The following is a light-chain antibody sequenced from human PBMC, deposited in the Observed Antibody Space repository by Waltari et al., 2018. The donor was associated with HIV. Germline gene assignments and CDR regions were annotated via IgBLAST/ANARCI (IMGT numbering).Light chain of an antibody. V-gene: IGLV3-10*01. CDR2: EDT. CDR1: ALPKKY. J-gene: IGLJ3*02. CDR3: YSTDTSGDHWV. Sequence: VSPGQTARITCSGDALPKKYAFWYQQKSGQAPVLVMYEDTKRPSGIPERFSGSSSGTMATLTISGAQVEDEADYYCYSTDTSGDHWVFGGGTKLTVL.